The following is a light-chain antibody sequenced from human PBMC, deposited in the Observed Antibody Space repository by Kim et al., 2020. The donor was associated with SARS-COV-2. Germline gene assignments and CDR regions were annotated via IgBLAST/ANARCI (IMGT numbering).Light chain of an antibody. J-gene: IGLJ3*02. Sequence: GKSVTISCSGRSSNIGSDTVNGYQQLPGTAPKLLIYSNDLRPSGVPDRFSGSKSGTSASLAISGLQSEDEADYSCAAWDDSLNGWVFGGGTQLTVL. V-gene: IGLV1-44*01. CDR3: AAWDDSLNGWV. CDR2: SND. CDR1: SSNIGSDT.